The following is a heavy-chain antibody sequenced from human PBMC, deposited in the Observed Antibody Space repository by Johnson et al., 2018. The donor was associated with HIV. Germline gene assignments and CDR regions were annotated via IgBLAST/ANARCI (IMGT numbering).Heavy chain of an antibody. CDR2: SRNKANSYTT. V-gene: IGHV3-72*01. D-gene: IGHD1-26*01. CDR3: AREPEGWAFDI. Sequence: VQLVESGGGLVQPGGSLRLSCAASGFTFSDHYMDWVRQAPGKGLEWVGRSRNKANSYTTEYAASVKGRFTISRDDSKNSLYLQMNSLKTEDTAVYYCAREPEGWAFDIWGKGTMVTVSS. J-gene: IGHJ3*02. CDR1: GFTFSDHY.